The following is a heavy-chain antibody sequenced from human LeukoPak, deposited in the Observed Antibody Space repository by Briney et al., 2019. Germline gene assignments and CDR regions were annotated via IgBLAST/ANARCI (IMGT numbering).Heavy chain of an antibody. Sequence: GASVKVSCKASGYTFTSYAISWVRQAPGQGLDWMGWISLYNAKTNYAQKLQGRVTMTTDTSTSTAYMELMSLRSDDTAVYYCARDWAVNKCGYSYPYCERVAFDIWGQGTMVTVSS. CDR2: ISLYNAKT. D-gene: IGHD5-18*01. CDR3: ARDWAVNKCGYSYPYCERVAFDI. V-gene: IGHV1-18*01. CDR1: GYTFTSYA. J-gene: IGHJ3*02.